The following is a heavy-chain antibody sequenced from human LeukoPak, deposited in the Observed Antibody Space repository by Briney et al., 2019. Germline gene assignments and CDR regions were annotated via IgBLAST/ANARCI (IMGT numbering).Heavy chain of an antibody. J-gene: IGHJ5*02. CDR1: GFTFSSYS. V-gene: IGHV3-21*01. Sequence: PGGSLRLSCAASGFTFSSYSMNWVRQAPGKGLEWVSSISSSSSYIYYADSVKGRFTISRDNAKNSLYLQMNSLRAEDTAVYYCARQVAAAGPGRDGGWFDPWGQGTLVTVSS. D-gene: IGHD6-13*01. CDR3: ARQVAAAGPGRDGGWFDP. CDR2: ISSSSSYI.